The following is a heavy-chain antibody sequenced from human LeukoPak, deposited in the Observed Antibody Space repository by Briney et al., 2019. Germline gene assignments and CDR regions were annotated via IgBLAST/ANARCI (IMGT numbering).Heavy chain of an antibody. CDR3: ARGTYYDFWSGSDYYFDY. CDR2: IYYSGST. CDR1: GGSISSYY. Sequence: SETLSLTCTVSGGSISSYYWSWIRQPPGKGLEWNGYIYYSGSTNYNPSLKSRVTISVDTSKNQFSLKLSSVTAADTAVYYCARGTYYDFWSGSDYYFDYWGQGTLVTVSS. J-gene: IGHJ4*02. V-gene: IGHV4-59*01. D-gene: IGHD3-3*01.